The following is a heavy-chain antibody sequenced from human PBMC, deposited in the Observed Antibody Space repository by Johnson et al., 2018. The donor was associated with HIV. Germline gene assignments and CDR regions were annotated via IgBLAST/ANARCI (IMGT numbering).Heavy chain of an antibody. CDR1: GFTFSSYA. Sequence: EVQLVESGGGLVEPGGSLRLSCAASGFTFSSYAMSWVRQAPGKGLEWVSTISNSGGDTYYADSVKGRFTISRDNSKNTLYLQMNGLRADDTAVYYCAKVGGGGFDIWGQGTMVTVSS. CDR2: ISNSGGDT. V-gene: IGHV3-23*04. J-gene: IGHJ3*02. D-gene: IGHD2-15*01. CDR3: AKVGGGGFDI.